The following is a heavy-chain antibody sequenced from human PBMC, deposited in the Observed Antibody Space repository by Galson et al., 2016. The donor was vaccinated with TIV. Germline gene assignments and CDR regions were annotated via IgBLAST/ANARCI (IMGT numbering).Heavy chain of an antibody. Sequence: SVKVSCKASGYTFTIYAMHWVRQAPGQRLEWMGWINAGNGNTKYSQKFQGRVTTTRDSSANTAYMELSSLRSEDTAVYYCARPPYCGGDCYKYDQWGQGTLVTVSS. J-gene: IGHJ4*02. CDR3: ARPPYCGGDCYKYDQ. D-gene: IGHD2-21*01. CDR2: INAGNGNT. V-gene: IGHV1-3*01. CDR1: GYTFTIYA.